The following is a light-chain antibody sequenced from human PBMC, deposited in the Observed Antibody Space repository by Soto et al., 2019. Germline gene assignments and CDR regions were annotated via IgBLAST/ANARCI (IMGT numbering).Light chain of an antibody. CDR1: QSVSSSY. CDR3: QQFGSSSAT. Sequence: EIVLTQSPGTLSLSPGERATLSCRASQSVSSSYLAWYQQKPGQAPRLLIYGASSRATGIPDRFSGSGSGTDFTLTISRLEPEDFAVYYCQQFGSSSATFGGGTKLEIK. J-gene: IGKJ4*01. CDR2: GAS. V-gene: IGKV3-20*01.